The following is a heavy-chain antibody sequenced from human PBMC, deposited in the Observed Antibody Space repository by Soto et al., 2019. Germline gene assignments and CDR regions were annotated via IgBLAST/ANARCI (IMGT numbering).Heavy chain of an antibody. CDR2: ISAAGDP. Sequence: EVQLVESGGGLVQPGGSLRLSCEASGFTFRTYDMHWVRQGTGKGLEWVSGISAAGDPDYADTVDGRFTISRENAQNSFFLQMNSLRVCDTAVYYCAITDRDFYGLDVWGQGTTVIVSS. V-gene: IGHV3-13*05. CDR1: GFTFRTYD. CDR3: AITDRDFYGLDV. J-gene: IGHJ6*02. D-gene: IGHD1-20*01.